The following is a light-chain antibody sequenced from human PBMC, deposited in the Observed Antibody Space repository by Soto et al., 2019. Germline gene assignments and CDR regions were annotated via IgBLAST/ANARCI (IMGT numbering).Light chain of an antibody. CDR1: QSVSSN. CDR3: QQYNNWPQT. Sequence: ELVMPPSPATLAVSSGARATLSCRASQSVSSNLAWYPQKPGQAPRLLIYGASTRATGVPARFSGSGSGTEFTLTISSLQSEDFEVYYCQQYNNWPQTFGQGTKVDIK. J-gene: IGKJ1*01. V-gene: IGKV3-15*01. CDR2: GAS.